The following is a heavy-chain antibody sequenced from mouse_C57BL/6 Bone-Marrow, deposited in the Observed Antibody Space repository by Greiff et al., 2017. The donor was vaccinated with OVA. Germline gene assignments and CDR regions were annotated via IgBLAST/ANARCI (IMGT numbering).Heavy chain of an antibody. D-gene: IGHD2-2*01. J-gene: IGHJ4*01. CDR2: IHPNSGST. Sequence: QVQLQQPGAELVKPGASVKLSCKASGYTFTSYWMHWVKQRPGQGLEWIGMIHPNSGSTNYNEKFKSKATLTVDKSSSTAYMQLSSLTSEDSAVYYCARCGYPLYAMDYWGQGTSVTVSS. CDR1: GYTFTSYW. V-gene: IGHV1-64*01. CDR3: ARCGYPLYAMDY.